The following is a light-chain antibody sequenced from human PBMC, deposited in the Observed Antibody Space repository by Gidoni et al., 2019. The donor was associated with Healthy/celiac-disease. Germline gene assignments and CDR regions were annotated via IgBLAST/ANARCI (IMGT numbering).Light chain of an antibody. CDR2: KAS. CDR1: QSISSW. CDR3: QQYNSYPWT. V-gene: IGKV1-5*03. J-gene: IGKJ1*01. Sequence: DIQLTHSPSTLSASVGDRVTITCRASQSISSWLAWYQQKPGKAPKLLIYKASSLESGVPSRFRGSGSGTEFTLTISSLQPDDFATYYCQQYNSYPWTFGQGTKVEIK.